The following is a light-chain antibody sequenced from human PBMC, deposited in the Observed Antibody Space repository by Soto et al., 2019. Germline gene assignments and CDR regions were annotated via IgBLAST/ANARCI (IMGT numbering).Light chain of an antibody. CDR1: QSVSSY. CDR2: DAS. J-gene: IGKJ4*01. Sequence: EIVLTQSPATLSVSPGERATLSCRASQSVSSYLAWYQQKPGQAPRLLIYDASSSATGIPARFSGSGSGTDFTLTISSLEPEDFAVYYCQQRYTPLTFGGGTKVEIK. V-gene: IGKV3-11*01. CDR3: QQRYTPLT.